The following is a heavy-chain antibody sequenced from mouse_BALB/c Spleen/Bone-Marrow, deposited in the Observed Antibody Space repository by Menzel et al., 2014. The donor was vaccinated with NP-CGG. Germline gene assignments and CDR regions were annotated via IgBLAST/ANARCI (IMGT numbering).Heavy chain of an antibody. D-gene: IGHD2-12*01. J-gene: IGHJ3*01. CDR3: ARDGDYSYAWFAY. CDR1: GFTFSDYY. V-gene: IGHV5-4*02. CDR2: ISDGGSYT. Sequence: EVKVEESGGGLVKPGGSLKLSCAASGFTFSDYYMYWVRQTPEKRLEWVAIISDGGSYTFYPDSVKGRFTISRDNAKNSLYLQMSSLKSEDTAMYYCARDGDYSYAWFAYWGQGTLVTVSA.